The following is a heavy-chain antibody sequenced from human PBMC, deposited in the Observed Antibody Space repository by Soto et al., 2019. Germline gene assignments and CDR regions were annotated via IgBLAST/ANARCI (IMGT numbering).Heavy chain of an antibody. CDR1: GFTFSSYS. V-gene: IGHV3-21*01. D-gene: IGHD2-2*01. CDR2: ISSSSSYI. J-gene: IGHJ5*02. CDR3: AREGWVVVPAAIGWFDP. Sequence: KPGGSLRLSCAASGFTFSSYSMNWVRQAPGKGLEWVSSISSSSSYIYYADSVKGRFTISRDNAKNSLYLQMNSLRAEDTAVYYCAREGWVVVPAAIGWFDPWGQGTLVTVSS.